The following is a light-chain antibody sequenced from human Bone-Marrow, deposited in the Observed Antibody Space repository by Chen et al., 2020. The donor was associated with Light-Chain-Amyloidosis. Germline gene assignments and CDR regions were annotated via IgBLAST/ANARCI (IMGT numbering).Light chain of an antibody. CDR3: QSADSSGTYEVI. J-gene: IGLJ2*01. V-gene: IGLV3-25*03. Sequence: SYELTQPPSVSVSPGQTARITCSGDDLPTKYAYWYQQKPGQAPVLVIHRDTERPSGISERLSGSRSGTTATLTISGVQEEDEADYHCQSADSSGTYEVIFGGGTKLTVL. CDR2: RDT. CDR1: DLPTKY.